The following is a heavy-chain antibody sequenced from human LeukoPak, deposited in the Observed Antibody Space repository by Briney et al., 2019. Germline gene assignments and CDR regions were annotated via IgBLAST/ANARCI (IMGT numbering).Heavy chain of an antibody. D-gene: IGHD5-18*01. J-gene: IGHJ4*02. V-gene: IGHV3-30*18. CDR1: GFTFSRYG. CDR2: ISYDGNNK. CDR3: AKDPTAMVTGAFDY. Sequence: GGSLRLSCAASGFTFSRYGMHWVRQAPGKGLEWVAVISYDGNNKYYGDSVKGRFTISRDNSKNTLYLQMNSLRVEDTAVYYCAKDPTAMVTGAFDYWGQGTLVAVSS.